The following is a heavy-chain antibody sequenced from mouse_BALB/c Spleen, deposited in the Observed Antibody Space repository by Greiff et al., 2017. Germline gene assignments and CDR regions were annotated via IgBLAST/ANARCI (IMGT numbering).Heavy chain of an antibody. V-gene: IGHV14-3*02. Sequence: EVKLQQSGAELVKPGASVKLSCTASGFNIKDTYMHWVKQRPEQGLEWIGRIDPANGNTKYDPKFQGKATITADTSSNTAYLQLSSLTSEDTAVYYCASYYYGSLHYFDYWGQGTTLTVSS. CDR1: GFNIKDTY. D-gene: IGHD1-1*01. CDR2: IDPANGNT. J-gene: IGHJ2*01. CDR3: ASYYYGSLHYFDY.